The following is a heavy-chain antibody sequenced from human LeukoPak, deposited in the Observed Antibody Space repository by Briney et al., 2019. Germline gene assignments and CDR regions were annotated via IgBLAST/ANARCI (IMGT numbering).Heavy chain of an antibody. CDR3: ARDHNWAFDY. D-gene: IGHD1-20*01. J-gene: IGHJ4*02. V-gene: IGHV3-21*05. CDR2: IGLASGFT. Sequence: PGGSLRLSCAASGFIFSSYSTNWVRQAPGRGLEWISYIGLASGFTSYADSVKGRFTISSDTATNSLYLHMHSLRAEDTAVYYCARDHNWAFDYWGQGALVTVSS. CDR1: GFIFSSYS.